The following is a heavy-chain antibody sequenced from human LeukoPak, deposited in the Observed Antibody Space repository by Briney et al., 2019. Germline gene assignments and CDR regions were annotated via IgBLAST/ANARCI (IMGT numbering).Heavy chain of an antibody. CDR3: TRHDVVPVIRRGFDF. D-gene: IGHD2-21*02. Sequence: SETLSLTCTVSGGSVSGYYWSWIRQPPGKGLEWIGYIFYSGTTLYSPSLKSRVTMSVDTSENQFSLKLSSVTAADTAVYYCTRHDVVPVIRRGFDFWGQGTLVTVSS. J-gene: IGHJ4*02. CDR1: GGSVSGYY. V-gene: IGHV4-59*08. CDR2: IFYSGTT.